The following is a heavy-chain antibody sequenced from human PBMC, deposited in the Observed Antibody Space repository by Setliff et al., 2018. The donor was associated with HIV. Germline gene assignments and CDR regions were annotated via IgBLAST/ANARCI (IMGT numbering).Heavy chain of an antibody. CDR2: VYYSGRT. J-gene: IGHJ4*02. Sequence: SETLSLTCTVSGGSISSSGPGYYWGWVRQPPGGGLEWIGSVYYSGRTYYNPSLRSRVTISVDTSKNQLSLRLSSVTAADTAVYYCARAASYYDSSGYWAPPKYFDYWGQGTLVTVSS. D-gene: IGHD3-22*01. CDR3: ARAASYYDSSGYWAPPKYFDY. V-gene: IGHV4-39*01. CDR1: GGSISSSGPGYY.